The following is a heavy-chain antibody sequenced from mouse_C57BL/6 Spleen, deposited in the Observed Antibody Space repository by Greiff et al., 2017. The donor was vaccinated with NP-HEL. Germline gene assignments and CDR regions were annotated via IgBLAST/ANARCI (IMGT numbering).Heavy chain of an antibody. V-gene: IGHV1-26*01. CDR3: ARVGLYSNLYYYAMDY. J-gene: IGHJ4*01. Sequence: VQLQQSGPELVKPGASVKISCKASGYTFTDYYMNWVKQSHGKSLEWIGDINPNNVGTSSNTKLTGKATLTVDKSSSTAYMELRSLTSEDSAVYYCARVGLYSNLYYYAMDYWGQGTSVTVSS. CDR1: GYTFTDYY. CDR2: INPNNVGT. D-gene: IGHD2-5*01.